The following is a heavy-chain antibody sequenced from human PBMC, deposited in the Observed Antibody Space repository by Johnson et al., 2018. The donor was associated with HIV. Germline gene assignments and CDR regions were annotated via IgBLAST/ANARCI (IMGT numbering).Heavy chain of an antibody. CDR2: IKSKTDGGTT. D-gene: IGHD3-10*01. CDR3: AKAPYGSGIRPGAFDI. Sequence: EKLVESGGGLVQPGGSLRLSCAASGFTFSNAWMSWVRQAPGKGLEWVGRIKSKTDGGTTAYAAPVKGRFTISRDDSKNTLYLQMNSLKTEDTAVYYCAKAPYGSGIRPGAFDIWGQGTMVTVSS. CDR1: GFTFSNAW. V-gene: IGHV3-15*01. J-gene: IGHJ3*02.